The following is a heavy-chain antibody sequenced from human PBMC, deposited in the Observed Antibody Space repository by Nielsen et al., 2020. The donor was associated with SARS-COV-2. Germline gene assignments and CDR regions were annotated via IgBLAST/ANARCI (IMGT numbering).Heavy chain of an antibody. CDR1: GFTFSSYA. Sequence: GESLKISCAASGFTFSSYAMHWVRQAPGKGLEWVAVISYDGSNKYYADSVKGRFTISRDNSKNTLYLLMNSLRAEDTAVYYCARGYSGSYLVYFDYWGQGTLVTVSS. D-gene: IGHD1-26*01. J-gene: IGHJ4*02. CDR3: ARGYSGSYLVYFDY. CDR2: ISYDGSNK. V-gene: IGHV3-30-3*01.